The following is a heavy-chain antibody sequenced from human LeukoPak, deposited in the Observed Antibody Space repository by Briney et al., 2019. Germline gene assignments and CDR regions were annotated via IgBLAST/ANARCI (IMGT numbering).Heavy chain of an antibody. Sequence: SQTLSLTCTVSGGSISSGDYYWSWIRQPPGKGLEWIGCIYYTGSTYYNPSLKSRVTISVDASRNQFSLKLSSVTAADTAVYYCARERCCSGGICYSDNWFDPWGQGTLVTVSS. J-gene: IGHJ5*02. D-gene: IGHD2-15*01. CDR2: IYYTGST. V-gene: IGHV4-30-4*01. CDR1: GGSISSGDYY. CDR3: ARERCCSGGICYSDNWFDP.